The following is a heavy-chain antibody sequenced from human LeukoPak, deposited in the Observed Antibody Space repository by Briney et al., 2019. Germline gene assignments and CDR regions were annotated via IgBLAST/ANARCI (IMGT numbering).Heavy chain of an antibody. CDR3: AKDNGRFWNGYVHHLDY. CDR1: GFTFDDYA. V-gene: IGHV3-43D*03. D-gene: IGHD3-3*01. CDR2: ISWDGGST. J-gene: IGHJ4*02. Sequence: QPGGSLRLSCAVSGFTFDDYAMHWVRQAPGKGLEWVSLISWDGGSTYYADSVKGRFTISRDNSKNSLYLQMNSLRAEDTALYYCAKDNGRFWNGYVHHLDYWGPGTLVTVSS.